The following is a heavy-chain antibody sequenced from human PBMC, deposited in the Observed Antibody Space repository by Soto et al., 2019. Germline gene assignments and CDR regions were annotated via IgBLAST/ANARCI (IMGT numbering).Heavy chain of an antibody. J-gene: IGHJ6*02. CDR3: VKGRIEASPTYYYYGMDV. CDR2: ISSNGGST. D-gene: IGHD6-6*01. V-gene: IGHV3-64D*06. Sequence: GGSLRLSCSASGFTFSSYAMHWVRQAPGKGLEYVSAISSNGGSTYYADSVKGRFTISRDNSKNTLYLQMSSLRAEDTAVYYCVKGRIEASPTYYYYGMDVWGQGTTVTVYS. CDR1: GFTFSSYA.